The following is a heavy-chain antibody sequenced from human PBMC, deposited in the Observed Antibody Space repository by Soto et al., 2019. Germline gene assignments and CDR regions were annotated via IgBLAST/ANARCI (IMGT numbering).Heavy chain of an antibody. D-gene: IGHD3-22*01. CDR2: IYISGST. Sequence: SETLSLTCTVSGGSINSYYWYWIRQPAGKGLEWIGRIYISGSTNYNPSLKSRVTISVDTSKNQFSLKLSSVTAADTAVYYCAIFDYYDSSGPYWGQGTLVTVSS. CDR1: GGSINSYY. J-gene: IGHJ4*02. V-gene: IGHV4-4*07. CDR3: AIFDYYDSSGPY.